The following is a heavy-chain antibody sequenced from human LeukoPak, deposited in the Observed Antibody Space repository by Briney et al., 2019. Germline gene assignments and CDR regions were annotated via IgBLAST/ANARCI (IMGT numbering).Heavy chain of an antibody. Sequence: GGALRLSCAASGFTFSKYWMLWVRQAPGKGLDSVSRINTDGTVTTYADSVKGRFTVSRDNADNTMFLQMNSVRDEDTAVYYCATKQWLAPPPDSWGQGTPVTVSS. CDR3: ATKQWLAPPPDS. V-gene: IGHV3-74*01. CDR2: INTDGTVT. D-gene: IGHD6-19*01. CDR1: GFTFSKYW. J-gene: IGHJ4*02.